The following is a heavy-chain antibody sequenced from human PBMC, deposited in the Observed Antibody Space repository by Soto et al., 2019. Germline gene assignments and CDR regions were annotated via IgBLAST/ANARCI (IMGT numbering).Heavy chain of an antibody. D-gene: IGHD5-18*01. CDR1: GYSISRGYY. CDR2: IYHSGSS. V-gene: IGHV4-38-2*01. CDR3: ASDSYGRPFDF. Sequence: KTSETLSLTCAVSGYSISRGYYWGWIRQPPGKGLEWIASIYHSGSSYYNPSLKSRVTISVDTSKNHFSLKLGSVSAADTAVYYCASDSYGRPFDFWGQGALVTVSS. J-gene: IGHJ4*02.